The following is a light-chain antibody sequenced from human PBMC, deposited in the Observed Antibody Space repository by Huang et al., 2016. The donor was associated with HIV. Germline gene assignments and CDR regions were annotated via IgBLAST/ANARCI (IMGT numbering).Light chain of an antibody. Sequence: IQMTQSPTSLSASVGDRVFISCRTSQNVGTYLNWYQQKPGQAPKRLISSASTLHSGVTSRFSGGGSGTVFTLTSRGLQFDDFATYFCQQSYGAWSSFGPGTRL. CDR1: QNVGTY. CDR2: SAS. J-gene: IGKJ5*01. V-gene: IGKV1-39*01. CDR3: QQSYGAWSS.